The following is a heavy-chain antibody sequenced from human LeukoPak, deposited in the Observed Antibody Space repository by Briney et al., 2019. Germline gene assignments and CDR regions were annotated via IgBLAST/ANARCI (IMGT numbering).Heavy chain of an antibody. Sequence: GGSLRLSCAASGFTSTTYAMSWVRQAPRNGLEGLSGITASGGSTYYADSVKGRLSISRDSPSNILSLRMNSLRAEDTSVYYCARDQGSGYFYYFNMWGKGTLVTVSS. CDR1: GFTSTTYA. CDR2: ITASGGST. CDR3: ARDQGSGYFYYFNM. D-gene: IGHD3-22*01. V-gene: IGHV3-23*01. J-gene: IGHJ4*02.